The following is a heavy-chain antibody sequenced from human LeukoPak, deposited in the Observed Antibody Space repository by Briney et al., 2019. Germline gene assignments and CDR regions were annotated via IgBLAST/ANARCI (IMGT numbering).Heavy chain of an antibody. CDR2: IYHSGST. CDR1: GGPISSGYY. Sequence: SETLSLTCTVSGGPISSGYYWGWIRQPPGKGLEWIGSIYHSGSTYYNPSLRSRVTISVDTSKNQFSLKLSSVTAADTAVYYCARDRVEAAAFDYWGQGTLVTVSS. J-gene: IGHJ4*02. D-gene: IGHD6-13*01. V-gene: IGHV4-38-2*02. CDR3: ARDRVEAAAFDY.